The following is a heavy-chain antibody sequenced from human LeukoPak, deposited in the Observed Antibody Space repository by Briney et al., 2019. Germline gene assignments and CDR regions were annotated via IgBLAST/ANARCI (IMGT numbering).Heavy chain of an antibody. D-gene: IGHD5-18*01. J-gene: IGHJ3*02. CDR2: IYTSGST. CDR1: GGSISSGSYY. CDR3: ARAIHSAFDI. V-gene: IGHV4-61*02. Sequence: SETLSLTCTVSGGSISSGSYYWSWIRQPAGKGLEWIGRIYTSGSTTYNPSLKSRVTMSVDTSKNQFSLKLSSVTAADTAVYYCARAIHSAFDIWGQGTMVTVSS.